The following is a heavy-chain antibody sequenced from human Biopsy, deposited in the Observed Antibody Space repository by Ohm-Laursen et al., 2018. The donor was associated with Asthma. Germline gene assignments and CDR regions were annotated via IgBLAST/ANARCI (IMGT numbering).Heavy chain of an antibody. Sequence: GSLRLSCTATGFTFSSYTFNWVRQAPGKGLEWVSYITGSGSTIYYADSVKGRFTLSRDNAKNSLYLQMNGLRDEDTAVYYCALKYRNSVFPEYGMDVWGQGTTVTVSS. CDR1: GFTFSSYT. D-gene: IGHD4-11*01. V-gene: IGHV3-48*02. CDR2: ITGSGSTI. CDR3: ALKYRNSVFPEYGMDV. J-gene: IGHJ6*02.